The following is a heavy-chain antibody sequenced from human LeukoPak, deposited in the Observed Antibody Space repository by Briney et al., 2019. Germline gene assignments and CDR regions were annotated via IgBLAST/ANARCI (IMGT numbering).Heavy chain of an antibody. V-gene: IGHV3-23*01. Sequence: TGGSLRLSCAASGFTFGSYAVYWVRQAPGKGLEWVSGIFGSGGSAHYADSVKGRFTISRDNSKNTVYLQMDSLRAEDTAIYYCAKTTTGYSSGRYPAWPIDYWGQGTLVTVSS. CDR1: GFTFGSYA. CDR3: AKTTTGYSSGRYPAWPIDY. D-gene: IGHD2-15*01. CDR2: IFGSGGSA. J-gene: IGHJ4*02.